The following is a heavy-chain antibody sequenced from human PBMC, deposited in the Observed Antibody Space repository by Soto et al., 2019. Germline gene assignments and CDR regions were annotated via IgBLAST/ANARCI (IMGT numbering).Heavy chain of an antibody. V-gene: IGHV3-64*01. CDR1: GFTFSSYA. D-gene: IGHD2-2*01. Sequence: EVQLVESGGGLVQPGGSLRLSCAASGFTFSSYAMHWVRQAPGKGLEYVSAISSNGGSTYYANSVKGRFTISRDNSKNTLYVKMGSLRAEDMAVYYCASDSVNCSSTSCYSDYWGQGTLVTVYS. J-gene: IGHJ4*02. CDR3: ASDSVNCSSTSCYSDY. CDR2: ISSNGGST.